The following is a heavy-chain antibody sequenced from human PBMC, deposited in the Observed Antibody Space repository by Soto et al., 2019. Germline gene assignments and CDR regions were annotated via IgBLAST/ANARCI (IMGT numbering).Heavy chain of an antibody. CDR3: ARDEYYYGMDV. CDR2: IYYSGST. V-gene: IGHV4-31*03. CDR1: GGSIGSGGYY. J-gene: IGHJ6*02. Sequence: SETLSLTCTVSGGSIGSGGYYWSWIRQHPGKGLEWIGYIYYSGSTYYNPSLKSRVTISVDTSKNQFSLKLSSVTAADTAVYYCARDEYYYGMDVWGQGTTVTVSS.